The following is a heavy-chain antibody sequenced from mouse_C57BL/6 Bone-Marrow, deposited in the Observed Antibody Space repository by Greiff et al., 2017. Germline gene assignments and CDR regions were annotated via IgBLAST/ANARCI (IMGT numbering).Heavy chain of an antibody. CDR3: ARWLRRKFDY. CDR2: IYPGDGDT. CDR1: GYAFSSYW. D-gene: IGHD2-2*01. Sequence: QVQLQQSGAELVKPGASVKISCKASGYAFSSYWMNWVKQRPGKGLEWIGQIYPGDGDTNYNGKFKGNATLTADTSSSPAYMQLSSLTAEVSAVYFCARWLRRKFDYWGQGTTLTVSS. J-gene: IGHJ2*01. V-gene: IGHV1-80*01.